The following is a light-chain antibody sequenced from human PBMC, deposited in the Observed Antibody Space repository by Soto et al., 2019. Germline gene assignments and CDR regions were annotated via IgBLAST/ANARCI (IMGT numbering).Light chain of an antibody. CDR3: QSADSSGTYVV. CDR2: KDS. CDR1: ALPKQY. J-gene: IGLJ2*01. Sequence: SYELTQPHSVSVFPGQTARITCSGDALPKQYAYWYQQKPGQAPVLVIYKDSERPSGIPERFSGSSSGTTVTLTISGVQAEDEADYYCQSADSSGTYVVFGGGTKLTVL. V-gene: IGLV3-25*03.